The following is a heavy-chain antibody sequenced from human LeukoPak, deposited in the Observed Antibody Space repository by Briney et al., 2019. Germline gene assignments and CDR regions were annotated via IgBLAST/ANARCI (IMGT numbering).Heavy chain of an antibody. CDR2: IKPNSGGT. CDR3: ARDVGWNEYYYYYYYMVV. V-gene: IGHV1-2*02. CDR1: GYTFTGYY. D-gene: IGHD1-1*01. J-gene: IGHJ6*03. Sequence: ASVKVSCKASGYTFTGYYMHWVRQAPGQGLEWMGWIKPNSGGTNYAQKFQGRDTMTRDTSISTAYMELSRLRSDDTAVYYCARDVGWNEYYYYYYYMVVWGKGTTVTVSS.